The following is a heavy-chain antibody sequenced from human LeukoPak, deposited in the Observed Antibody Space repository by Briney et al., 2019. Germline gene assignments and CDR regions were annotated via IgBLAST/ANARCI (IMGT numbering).Heavy chain of an antibody. D-gene: IGHD1-26*01. CDR1: DDSINNDRYF. CDR3: ARDIDDVGALFDF. V-gene: IGHV4-39*07. Sequence: SETLSLTCSISDDSINNDRYFWAWIRQPPGKGLEWIASINYSGRTYYNPSLNSRLIISVDTAKRQFSLKLTSVTAADTALYFCARDIDDVGALFDFWGQGTLVTVSS. CDR2: INYSGRT. J-gene: IGHJ4*02.